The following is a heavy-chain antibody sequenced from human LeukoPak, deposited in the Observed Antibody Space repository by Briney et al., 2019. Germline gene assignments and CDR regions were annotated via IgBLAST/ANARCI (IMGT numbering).Heavy chain of an antibody. CDR3: ARHGYDSSGYYSYYFDY. J-gene: IGHJ4*02. CDR2: IYYSGST. V-gene: IGHV4-39*01. D-gene: IGHD3-22*01. Sequence: PSETLSLTCTVSGGSISSSSYYWGWIRQPPGKGLEWIGSIYYSGSTYYNPSPKSRVTISVDTSKNQFSLKLSSVTAADTAVYYCARHGYDSSGYYSYYFDYWGQGTLVTVSS. CDR1: GGSISSSSYY.